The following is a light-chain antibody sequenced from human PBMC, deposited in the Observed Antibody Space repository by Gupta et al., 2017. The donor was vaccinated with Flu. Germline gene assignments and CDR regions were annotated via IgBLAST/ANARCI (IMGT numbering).Light chain of an antibody. J-gene: IGKJ5*01. CDR3: QQYHSYPIS. Sequence: DIQMTQSPSSLSAFVGERVTIACRASQGISNHLAWFQQRPGKAPKSLIYAASSLQSGVPSKFSGSGSGTDFTLTIDSLQPDDFATYYCQQYHSYPISFGQGTRLEI. CDR2: AAS. V-gene: IGKV1-16*02. CDR1: QGISNH.